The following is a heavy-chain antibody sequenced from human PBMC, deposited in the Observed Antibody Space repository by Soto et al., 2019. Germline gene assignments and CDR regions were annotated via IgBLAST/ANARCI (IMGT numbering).Heavy chain of an antibody. CDR3: AEAVSGSIRYFDY. CDR2: ITGSGVTT. D-gene: IGHD1-26*01. V-gene: IGHV3-23*01. CDR1: GFTFSSYA. Sequence: PXGSLRLSFAASGFTFSSYAMSWVRQAPGKGLEWVSLITGSGVTTYYADSVKGRFTISRDNSKNTLYLQMNSLRAEDTAVYYCAEAVSGSIRYFDYWGQGTLVTVSS. J-gene: IGHJ4*02.